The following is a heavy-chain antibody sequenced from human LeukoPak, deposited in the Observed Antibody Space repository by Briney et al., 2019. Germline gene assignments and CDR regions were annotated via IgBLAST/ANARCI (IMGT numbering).Heavy chain of an antibody. CDR1: GGSISSVSYY. CDR3: ARDPSRVLLWFGEPSHFDY. CDR2: IYTSGST. Sequence: SETLSLTCTVSGGSISSVSYYWSWIREPAGKGLEWIGRIYTSGSTEYNPSLKSRVTVSVDTSKNQFSLKLSSVTAADTAVYYCARDPSRVLLWFGEPSHFDYWGQGTLVTVSS. D-gene: IGHD3-10*01. V-gene: IGHV4-61*02. J-gene: IGHJ4*02.